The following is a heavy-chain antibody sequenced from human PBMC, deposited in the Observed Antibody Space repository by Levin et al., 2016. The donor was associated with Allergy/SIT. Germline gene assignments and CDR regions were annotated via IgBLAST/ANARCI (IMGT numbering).Heavy chain of an antibody. D-gene: IGHD3-16*01. Sequence: ETLSLTCAASGFTFSSYSMNWVRQAPGKGLEWVSSITGSSSSIYYIDSVKGRFTISRDNAKNSLYLEMNSLRAEDTAVYYCARAQFMGANPLGYWGPGTLVTVSS. J-gene: IGHJ4*02. CDR3: ARAQFMGANPLGY. V-gene: IGHV3-21*01. CDR2: ITGSSSSI. CDR1: GFTFSSYS.